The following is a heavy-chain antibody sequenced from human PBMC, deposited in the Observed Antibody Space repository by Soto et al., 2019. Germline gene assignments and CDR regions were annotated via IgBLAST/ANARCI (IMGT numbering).Heavy chain of an antibody. Sequence: SETLSLTCAVYGGSFSGYYWSWIRQPPGKGLEWIGEINHSGSTNYNPSLKSRVTISVDTSKNQFSLNLYSVTAADTAVYYCASWSEQRLDAFDIWGQGTMVTVSS. CDR2: INHSGST. V-gene: IGHV4-34*01. CDR1: GGSFSGYY. J-gene: IGHJ3*02. D-gene: IGHD3-3*01. CDR3: ASWSEQRLDAFDI.